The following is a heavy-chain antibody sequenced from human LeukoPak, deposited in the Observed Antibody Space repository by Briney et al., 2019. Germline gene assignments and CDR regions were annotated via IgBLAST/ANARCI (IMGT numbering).Heavy chain of an antibody. J-gene: IGHJ4*02. CDR3: AKDPGYAY. CDR2: IRTSSSYI. D-gene: IGHD1-1*01. V-gene: IGHV3-21*01. CDR1: GLTFSSYS. Sequence: PGRSLRLSWAASGLTFSSYSMNWVRHAPGKVLEWVSSIRTSSSYIYYADSVKGRFTISRDNAKNSLYLQMNSLRAEDTAVYYCAKDPGYAYWGQGTLVTVSS.